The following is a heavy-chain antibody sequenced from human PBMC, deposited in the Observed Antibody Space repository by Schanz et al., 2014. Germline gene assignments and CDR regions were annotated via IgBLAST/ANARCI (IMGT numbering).Heavy chain of an antibody. J-gene: IGHJ6*04. V-gene: IGHV3-48*01. CDR2: ISSSSGTI. CDR1: GFTFSNYC. Sequence: EVRLVESGGGLVKPGGSLRLSCAASGFTFSNYCMNWVRQAPEKGLEWVSYISSSSGTIYYADSVKGRFTISRDNAKNLLYLQMNGLRAEDTAVYFCARDLSSLIQGDVWGKGTTXTVSS. D-gene: IGHD2-2*01. CDR3: ARDLSSLIQGDV.